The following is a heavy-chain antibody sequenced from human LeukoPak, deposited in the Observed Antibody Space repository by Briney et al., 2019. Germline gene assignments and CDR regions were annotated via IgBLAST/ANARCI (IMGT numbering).Heavy chain of an antibody. CDR1: GFTFTSSA. V-gene: IGHV1-58*02. J-gene: IGHJ6*03. Sequence: ASVKVSCKPFGFTFTSSAMLWVRQARGQRLEWIGWIVVFSGNPNYAQKSQERVTITRVMSTSTAYMELSSLRSEDTAVYYCAASIDGTLEEYYYYMDVWGKGTTVTVSS. CDR2: IVVFSGNP. D-gene: IGHD3-3*02. CDR3: AASIDGTLEEYYYYMDV.